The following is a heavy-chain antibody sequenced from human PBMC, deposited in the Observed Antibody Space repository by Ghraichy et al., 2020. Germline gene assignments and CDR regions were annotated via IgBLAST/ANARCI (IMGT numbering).Heavy chain of an antibody. CDR1: GGSFSGYY. CDR3: ARVGAVKSIFGVVIRPRFDY. CDR2: INHSGST. D-gene: IGHD3-3*01. J-gene: IGHJ4*02. Sequence: SETLSLTCAVYGGSFSGYYWSWIRQPPGKGLEWIGEINHSGSTNYNPSLKSRVTISVDTSKNQFSLKLSSVTAAETAVYYCARVGAVKSIFGVVIRPRFDYWGQGTLVTVSS. V-gene: IGHV4-34*01.